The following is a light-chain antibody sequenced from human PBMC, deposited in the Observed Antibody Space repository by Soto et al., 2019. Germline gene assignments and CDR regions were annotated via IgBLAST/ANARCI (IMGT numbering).Light chain of an antibody. CDR1: QSVSSY. CDR2: DAS. V-gene: IGKV3-11*01. CDR3: QQRSNWPPIT. J-gene: IGKJ5*01. Sequence: EIVLTQSPATLSLSPGERATLSCRASQSVSSYLAWYPQKPGQAPRLLIYDASNRATGIPARFSGSGSGTDFTLPISSLDPQDFAVYYCQQRSNWPPITFGQGTRLEIK.